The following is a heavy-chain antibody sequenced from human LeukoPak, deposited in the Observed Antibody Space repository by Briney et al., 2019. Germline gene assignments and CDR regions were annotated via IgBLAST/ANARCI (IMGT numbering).Heavy chain of an antibody. CDR2: ISSSSSTI. Sequence: PGGSLRLSCAASRFTFSSYSMNWVRQAPGKGLEWVSYISSSSSTIYYADSVKGRFTISRDNAKNSLYLQMNSLRAEDTAVYYCAGSGYEPSYYYYYYMDVWGKGTTVTVSS. CDR3: AGSGYEPSYYYYYYMDV. CDR1: RFTFSSYS. J-gene: IGHJ6*03. V-gene: IGHV3-48*01. D-gene: IGHD5-12*01.